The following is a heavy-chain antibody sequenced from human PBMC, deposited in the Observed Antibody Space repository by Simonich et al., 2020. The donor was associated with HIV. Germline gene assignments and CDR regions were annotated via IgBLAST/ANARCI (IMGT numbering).Heavy chain of an antibody. CDR2: ISSSSSYI. J-gene: IGHJ4*02. D-gene: IGHD2-2*01. CDR3: ARDGRKGSSTSCSDY. Sequence: EVQLVESGGGLVKPGGSLRLSCAASGFTFSSFSMNWVRQTTGKGLEWVSSISSSSSYIYYADSVKGRFTISRDNAKNSRYLQMNSLRAEDTAVYYCARDGRKGSSTSCSDYWGQGTLVTVSS. V-gene: IGHV3-21*01. CDR1: GFTFSSFS.